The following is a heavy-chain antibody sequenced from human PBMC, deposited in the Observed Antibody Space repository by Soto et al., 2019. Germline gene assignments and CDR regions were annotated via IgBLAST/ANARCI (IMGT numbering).Heavy chain of an antibody. Sequence: GGSLRLSCAASRFTFSSYGMHWVRQAPGKGLEWVAVIWYDGSSKYYVDSVKGRFTISRDNSENTLYLQMNSLRAEDTAMYYCARGVGSSFGVFAYWGQGTLVTVSS. D-gene: IGHD6-6*01. CDR1: RFTFSSYG. V-gene: IGHV3-33*01. CDR3: ARGVGSSFGVFAY. CDR2: IWYDGSSK. J-gene: IGHJ4*02.